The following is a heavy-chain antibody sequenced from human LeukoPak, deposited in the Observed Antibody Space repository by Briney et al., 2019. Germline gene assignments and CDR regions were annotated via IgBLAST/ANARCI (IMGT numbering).Heavy chain of an antibody. CDR1: GFTFSSYG. V-gene: IGHV3-30*18. CDR3: AKDLYSSSWFLLD. CDR2: ISYDGSNK. D-gene: IGHD6-13*01. Sequence: GRSLRLSCAASGFTFSSYGMHWVRQAPGKGLEWVAVISYDGSNKYYADSVKGRFTISRDNSKNTLYLQMNSLRAEDTAVYYCAKDLYSSSWFLLDWGQGTLVTVSS. J-gene: IGHJ4*02.